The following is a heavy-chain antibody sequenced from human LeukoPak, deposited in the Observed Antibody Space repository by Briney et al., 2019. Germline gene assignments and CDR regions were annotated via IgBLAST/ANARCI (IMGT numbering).Heavy chain of an antibody. CDR1: GVTFSNYA. D-gene: IGHD5-18*01. V-gene: IGHV3-23*01. CDR2: ISGSGGST. CDR3: TKGTIWLPFDY. Sequence: GGSLTLSCAVSGVTFSNYAMSWARQPPPKGQEWVSAISGSGGSTYYADSVKGRFTISRDNSKNTLYLQMISLRAEDTAVYYCTKGTIWLPFDYWGQGTLVTVSS. J-gene: IGHJ4*02.